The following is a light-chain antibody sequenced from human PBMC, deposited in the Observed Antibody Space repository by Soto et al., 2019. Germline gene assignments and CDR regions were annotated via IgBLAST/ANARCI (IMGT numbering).Light chain of an antibody. CDR3: QKYNSAPLT. CDR2: ATS. CDR1: QGIAPY. V-gene: IGKV1-27*01. Sequence: DVQMTQSPSSLSAFVGDRVTITCRASQGIAPYLAWFQQKPEKVPKLLIYATSTLQTGNPSRFSRSESGTNFTLSINSLQPEDVGTYYCQKYNSAPLTFGGGTRWIS. J-gene: IGKJ4*01.